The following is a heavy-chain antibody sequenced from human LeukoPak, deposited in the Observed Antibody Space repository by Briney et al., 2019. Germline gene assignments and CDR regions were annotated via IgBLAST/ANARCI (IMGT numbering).Heavy chain of an antibody. V-gene: IGHV3-23*01. CDR2: ISSSGGNT. CDR1: GFIFSSYA. Sequence: GGSLRLSCEASGFIFSSYAVSWVRQAPGKALEWVSAISSSGGNTYYADSVKGRFAISRDNSKNTLYLQVNSLRAEDTAVYYCAKGGLIYFDYWGQGTRVTVSS. D-gene: IGHD3-16*01. CDR3: AKGGLIYFDY. J-gene: IGHJ4*02.